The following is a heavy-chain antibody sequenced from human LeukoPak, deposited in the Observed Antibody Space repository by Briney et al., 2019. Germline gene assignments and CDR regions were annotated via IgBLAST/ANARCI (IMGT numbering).Heavy chain of an antibody. V-gene: IGHV4-38-2*01. J-gene: IGHJ3*02. Sequence: SETLSLTCAVSGYSISSGYYWGWIRQPPGKGLEWIGSIYHSGSTYYNPSLKSRVTISVDTSKNQFSLKLSSVTAADTAVYYCARRSWGMVAGAFDIWGQGTTVTVSS. D-gene: IGHD3-16*01. CDR3: ARRSWGMVAGAFDI. CDR2: IYHSGST. CDR1: GYSISSGYY.